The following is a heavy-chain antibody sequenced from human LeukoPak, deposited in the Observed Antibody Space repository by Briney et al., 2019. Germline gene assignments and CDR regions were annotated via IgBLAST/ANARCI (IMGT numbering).Heavy chain of an antibody. D-gene: IGHD3-3*01. J-gene: IGHJ4*02. V-gene: IGHV3-7*01. CDR1: GFTFSNYW. Sequence: GGSLRLSCAASGFTFSNYWMSWVRQAPGKGLEWVANIKKDESEKYYVDSVKGRFTISRDNAKNSLYLQMNSLRPEDTAVYYCAKDRGRFVEYLSSSSFDYWGQGTLVTVSS. CDR2: IKKDESEK. CDR3: AKDRGRFVEYLSSSSFDY.